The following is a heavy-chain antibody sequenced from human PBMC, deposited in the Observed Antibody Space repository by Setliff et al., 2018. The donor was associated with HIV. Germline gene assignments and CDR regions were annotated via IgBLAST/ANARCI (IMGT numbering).Heavy chain of an antibody. Sequence: GGSLRLSCAASGFTFSNYEMNWVRQAPGKGLEWVAFIRYDGSNKYYADSVKGRFTISRDNSKNTLYLQMNSLRAEDTAVYYCAKEMWQWLVEGWFDPWGQGTLVTVSS. CDR2: IRYDGSNK. D-gene: IGHD6-19*01. J-gene: IGHJ5*02. CDR3: AKEMWQWLVEGWFDP. V-gene: IGHV3-30*02. CDR1: GFTFSNYE.